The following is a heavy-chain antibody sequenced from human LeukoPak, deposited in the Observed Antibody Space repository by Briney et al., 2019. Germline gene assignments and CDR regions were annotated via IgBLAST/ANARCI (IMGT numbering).Heavy chain of an antibody. D-gene: IGHD1-1*01. CDR2: IYYSGST. CDR1: GGSISSGDYY. V-gene: IGHV4-30-4*08. CDR3: ARVGWKNAFDI. Sequence: SQTLSLTCTVSGGSISSGDYYWSWIRQPPGKGLERIGYIYYSGSTYYNPSLKSRVTISVDTSKTQFSLKLSSVTAADTAVYYCARVGWKNAFDIWGQGTMVTVSS. J-gene: IGHJ3*02.